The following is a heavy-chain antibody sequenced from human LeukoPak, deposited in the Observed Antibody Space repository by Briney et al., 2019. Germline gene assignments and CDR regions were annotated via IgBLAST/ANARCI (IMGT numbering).Heavy chain of an antibody. D-gene: IGHD3-22*01. CDR3: AKEGYYYGGSGYYLFGY. V-gene: IGHV3-23*01. CDR1: GFTFSNYA. Sequence: GGSLRLSCAASGFTFSNYAMNWIRQAPGKGLEWVSGIGDSGDNTYYADSVKGRFTISRDNSKNTLYLQMASLRAQDTAVYYCAKEGYYYGGSGYYLFGYWGQGTLVTVSS. CDR2: IGDSGDNT. J-gene: IGHJ4*02.